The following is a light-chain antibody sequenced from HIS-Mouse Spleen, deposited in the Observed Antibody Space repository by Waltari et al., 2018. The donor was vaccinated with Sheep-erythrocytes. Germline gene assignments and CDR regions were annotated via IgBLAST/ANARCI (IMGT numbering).Light chain of an antibody. Sequence: SYELTQPPSVSVSPGQTAQIPCSGYALPKKFAYWYQQKSGQAPVLVIYEDSKRPSGIPERFSGSSSGTMATLTISGAQVEDEADYYCYSTDSSGNHRVFGGGTKLTVL. CDR2: EDS. J-gene: IGLJ2*01. CDR1: ALPKKF. CDR3: YSTDSSGNHRV. V-gene: IGLV3-10*01.